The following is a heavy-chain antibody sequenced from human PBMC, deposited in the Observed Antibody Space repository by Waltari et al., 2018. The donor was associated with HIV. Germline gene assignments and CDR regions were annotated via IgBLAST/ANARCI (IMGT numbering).Heavy chain of an antibody. Sequence: EVQLVESGGGLVQPGGSLRLSCAASGFTVSSNYMSWVRQAPGKGLEWVSVIYSGGSTYYADSVKGRFTISRHNSKNTLYLQMNGLRTEDTAVYYCARDLGPLAGATKGAFDIWGQGTMATVSS. D-gene: IGHD1-26*01. V-gene: IGHV3-53*04. CDR2: IYSGGST. CDR3: ARDLGPLAGATKGAFDI. CDR1: GFTVSSNY. J-gene: IGHJ3*02.